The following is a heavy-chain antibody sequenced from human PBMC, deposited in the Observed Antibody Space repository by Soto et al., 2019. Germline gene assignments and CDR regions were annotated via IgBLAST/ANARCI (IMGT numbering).Heavy chain of an antibody. J-gene: IGHJ4*02. CDR1: GGTFSSYA. CDR2: IIPIFGTA. D-gene: IGHD3-22*01. V-gene: IGHV1-69*01. CDR3: ARDRRNYYDSSGYYYRLDY. Sequence: QVQLVQSGAEVQKPGSSVKVSCKASGGTFSSYAISWVRQAPGQGLEWMGGIIPIFGTANYAQKFQGRVTITADESTSTAYMELSSLRSEDTAVYYCARDRRNYYDSSGYYYRLDYWGQGTLVTVSS.